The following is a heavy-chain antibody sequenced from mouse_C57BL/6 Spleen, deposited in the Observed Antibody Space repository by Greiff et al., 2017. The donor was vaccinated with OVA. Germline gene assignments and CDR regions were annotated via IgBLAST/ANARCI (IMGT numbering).Heavy chain of an antibody. V-gene: IGHV1-82*01. J-gene: IGHJ2*01. Sequence: VQLQQSGPELVKPGASVKISCKASGYAFSSSWMNWVKQRPGKGLEWIGRIYPGDGDTNYNGKFKGKATLTADKSSSTAYMQLSSLTSEDSAVYFCATPYSYYFDYWGKGTTLAVSS. CDR1: GYAFSSSW. CDR2: IYPGDGDT. CDR3: ATPYSYYFDY. D-gene: IGHD1-1*01.